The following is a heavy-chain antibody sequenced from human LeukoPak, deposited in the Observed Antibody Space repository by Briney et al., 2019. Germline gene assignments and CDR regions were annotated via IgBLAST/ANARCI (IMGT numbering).Heavy chain of an antibody. CDR2: IFHSGST. CDR1: GASINSSNYF. Sequence: SETLSLTCTVSGASINSSNYFWGWIRQPQPPGEGLEWIASIFHSGSTYYNPSLTSRVTISVDTSKNQFSLRLSSVTAAVTAVYYCARQETSSGWFENWLDPWGQGTLVTVSS. CDR3: ARQETSSGWFENWLDP. V-gene: IGHV4-39*01. J-gene: IGHJ5*02. D-gene: IGHD6-19*01.